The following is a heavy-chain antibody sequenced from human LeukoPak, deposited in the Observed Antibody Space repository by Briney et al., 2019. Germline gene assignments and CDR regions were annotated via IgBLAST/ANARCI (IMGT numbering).Heavy chain of an antibody. CDR1: GYTFTSYY. CDR2: INPSGGST. Sequence: ASVKVSCKASGYTFTSYYMHWVRQAPGQGLEWMGIINPSGGSTSYAQKFQGRVTMTRDTSTSTVYMELSSLRSEDTAVYYCAVGYCSGGSCYWFDYWGQGTLVTVSS. CDR3: AVGYCSGGSCYWFDY. V-gene: IGHV1-46*01. J-gene: IGHJ4*02. D-gene: IGHD2-15*01.